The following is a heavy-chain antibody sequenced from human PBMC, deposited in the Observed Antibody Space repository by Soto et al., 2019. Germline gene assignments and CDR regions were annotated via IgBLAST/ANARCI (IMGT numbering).Heavy chain of an antibody. J-gene: IGHJ3*02. D-gene: IGHD6-19*01. V-gene: IGHV1-46*01. CDR2: INPSGGST. CDR3: ATEGAPIAGAVHHSGLDAFDI. Sequence: ASVKVSCKASGYTFTSYYMHWVRQAPGQGLEWMGIINPSGGSTSYTQKFQGRVTMTRDTSTSTVYMELTSLGSEGTAVYYCATEGAPIAGAVHHSGLDAFDIWGQGTMVTVSS. CDR1: GYTFTSYY.